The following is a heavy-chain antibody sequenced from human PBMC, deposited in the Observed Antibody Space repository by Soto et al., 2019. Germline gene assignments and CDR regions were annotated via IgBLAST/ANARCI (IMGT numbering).Heavy chain of an antibody. D-gene: IGHD3-10*01. Sequence: QEQLVESGAEVKKPGASVKVSCKASGYSFNAYYMHWVRQAPGQGLEWMGWINPDSGDTNFAAKFQVRVTMTRDTSINTAYMELSRLRSDDTAVYYCARGDFYNSGQSQFWGQGSLVTVSS. J-gene: IGHJ4*02. CDR2: INPDSGDT. V-gene: IGHV1-2*02. CDR3: ARGDFYNSGQSQF. CDR1: GYSFNAYY.